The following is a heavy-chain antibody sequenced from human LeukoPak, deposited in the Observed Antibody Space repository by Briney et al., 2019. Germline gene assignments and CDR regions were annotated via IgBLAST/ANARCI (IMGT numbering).Heavy chain of an antibody. CDR3: AKNLPPTYYYDSSGYSVVDY. CDR1: GFTFSNYA. V-gene: IGHV3-23*01. J-gene: IGHJ4*02. Sequence: GGSLRLSCAASGFTFSNYAMTWVRQAPGKGLEWVSDITGSGVGTHYADSVKGRFTISRDNSKNTLYLQMNSLRAEDTAVYYCAKNLPPTYYYDSSGYSVVDYWGQGTLVTVSS. D-gene: IGHD3-22*01. CDR2: ITGSGVGT.